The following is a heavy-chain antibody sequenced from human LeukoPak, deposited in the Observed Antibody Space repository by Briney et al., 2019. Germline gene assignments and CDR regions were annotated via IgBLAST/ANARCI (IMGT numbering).Heavy chain of an antibody. CDR3: AREDNRGPNVY. Sequence: ASVKVSCKASGCIFTSYFMHWVRQAPGQGLEWMGWINPNSGGTNYAQMFQGRVTMTRDTSISTAFMELSRLRSDDTAVYYCAREDNRGPNVYWGQGTLVTVSS. D-gene: IGHD3-16*02. CDR2: INPNSGGT. V-gene: IGHV1-2*02. J-gene: IGHJ4*02. CDR1: GCIFTSYF.